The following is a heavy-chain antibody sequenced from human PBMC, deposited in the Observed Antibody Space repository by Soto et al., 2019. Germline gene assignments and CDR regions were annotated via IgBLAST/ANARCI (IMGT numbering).Heavy chain of an antibody. J-gene: IGHJ4*02. CDR2: ISSRGTTI. Sequence: WLSVSWEASEFPCSSYAGNWAPQSPGKGLDWVSYISSRGTTIYYAGSVKARFTISRDNAKNSLFLQMNSLRAEDTARYYCPRDRGYSASSPAYCGPRTLVTVSS. D-gene: IGHD1-26*01. CDR1: EFPCSSYA. V-gene: IGHV3-48*03. CDR3: PRDRGYSASSPAY.